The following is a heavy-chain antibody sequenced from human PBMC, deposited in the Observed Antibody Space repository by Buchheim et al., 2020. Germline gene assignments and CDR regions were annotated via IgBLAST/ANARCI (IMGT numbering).Heavy chain of an antibody. Sequence: QLQLQESGPGLVKPSETLSLTCTVSGGSISSSSYYWGWIRQPPGKGLEWIGSIYYSGSTYYNPSLKSRVTISVDTSKNQFSLKLSSVTAADTAVYYCARQAAPAVIAAAGSDYWGRGTL. CDR1: GGSISSSSYY. CDR2: IYYSGST. J-gene: IGHJ4*02. CDR3: ARQAAPAVIAAAGSDY. V-gene: IGHV4-39*01. D-gene: IGHD6-13*01.